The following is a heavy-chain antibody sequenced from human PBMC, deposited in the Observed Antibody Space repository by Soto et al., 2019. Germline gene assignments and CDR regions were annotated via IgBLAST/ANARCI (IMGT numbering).Heavy chain of an antibody. CDR1: GDSIGGVGY. CDR2: ISSSGST. V-gene: IGHV4-31*03. J-gene: IGHJ5*02. Sequence: SETLSLTCTVSGDSIGGVGYWSWIRQFPGRGLEWIGCISSSGSTYYNPALNKRISLSLDTSQNQFSLKLLSVTAADTAIYYCARSGVTGIVIPSHWFDPWGQGTLVTVSS. D-gene: IGHD2-21*02. CDR3: ARSGVTGIVIPSHWFDP.